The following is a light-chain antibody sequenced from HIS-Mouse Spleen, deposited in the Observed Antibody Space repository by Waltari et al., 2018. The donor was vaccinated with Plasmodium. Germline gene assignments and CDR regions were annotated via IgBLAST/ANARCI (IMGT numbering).Light chain of an antibody. CDR3: QQYGSSGT. CDR1: QSVSSSY. V-gene: IGKV3-20*01. J-gene: IGKJ1*01. Sequence: EIVLTQSPGTLSLSPGERATLSCRASQSVSSSYLARYQQKPGQAPRLLIYCASSRATGIPDRFSGSGSGTDFTLTISRLEPEDFAVYYCQQYGSSGTFGQGTKVEIK. CDR2: CAS.